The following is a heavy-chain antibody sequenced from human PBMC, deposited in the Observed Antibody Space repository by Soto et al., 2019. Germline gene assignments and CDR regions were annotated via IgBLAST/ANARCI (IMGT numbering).Heavy chain of an antibody. J-gene: IGHJ4*02. D-gene: IGHD2-15*01. V-gene: IGHV1-2*04. CDR2: INPNSGGT. Sequence: ASVKVSCKASGYTFTGYYMHWVRQAPGQGLEWMGWINPNSGGTNYAQKFQGWVTMTRDTSISTAYMELSRLRSDDTAVYYCARDAGYCSGGSCGGDYWGQGTLVTVSS. CDR1: GYTFTGYY. CDR3: ARDAGYCSGGSCGGDY.